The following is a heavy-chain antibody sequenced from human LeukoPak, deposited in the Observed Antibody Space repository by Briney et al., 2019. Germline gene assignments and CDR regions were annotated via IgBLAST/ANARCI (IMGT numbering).Heavy chain of an antibody. Sequence: ASVKVSCKASGYTFTSYDINWVRQATGQGLEWMGWMNPNSGNTGYAQKFQGRVTMTRNTSISTAYMELSSLRSEDTAVYYCARVGKGTAVTPRPYYFDYWGQGTLVIVSS. CDR3: ARVGKGTAVTPRPYYFDY. J-gene: IGHJ4*02. CDR2: MNPNSGNT. V-gene: IGHV1-8*01. D-gene: IGHD4-23*01. CDR1: GYTFTSYD.